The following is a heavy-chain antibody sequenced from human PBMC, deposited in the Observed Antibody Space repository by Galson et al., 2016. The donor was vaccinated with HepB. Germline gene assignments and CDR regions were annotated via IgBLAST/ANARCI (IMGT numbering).Heavy chain of an antibody. V-gene: IGHV4-39*01. Sequence: SETLSLTCTVCGGSISSTIHYWGWIRQPPGRGLEWIGSIHSSGSTYYNPSLKSRVTISLDSSKNQFSLRLTSVTAADTAVYYCARQLAGGHSQYYNEMDVWGQGTTVTVSS. CDR1: GGSISSTIHY. J-gene: IGHJ6*02. CDR2: IHSSGST. CDR3: ARQLAGGHSQYYNEMDV. D-gene: IGHD2/OR15-2a*01.